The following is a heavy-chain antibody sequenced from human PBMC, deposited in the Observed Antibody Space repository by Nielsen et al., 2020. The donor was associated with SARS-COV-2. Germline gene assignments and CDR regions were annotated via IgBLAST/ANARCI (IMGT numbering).Heavy chain of an antibody. J-gene: IGHJ6*02. CDR3: ATRARAVAGLDYYYYYGMDV. CDR1: GHTFTSYG. Sequence: ASVKVSCKASGHTFTSYGISWVRQAPGQGLEWMGWISAYNGNTNYAQKLQGRVTMTTDTSTSTAYMELRSLRSDDTAVYYCATRARAVAGLDYYYYYGMDVWGQGTTVTVSS. CDR2: ISAYNGNT. D-gene: IGHD6-19*01. V-gene: IGHV1-18*04.